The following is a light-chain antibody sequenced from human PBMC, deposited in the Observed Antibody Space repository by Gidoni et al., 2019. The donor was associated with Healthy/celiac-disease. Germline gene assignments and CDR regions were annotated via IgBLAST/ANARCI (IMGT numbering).Light chain of an antibody. CDR3: NSRDSSGNRRVV. Sequence: SSDLTQAPAVYVAFGQTVRITCQGDSLRSYYASWYQQKPGQAPVLVIYGKNNRPSGIPDRFSGSSSGNTASLTITGAQAEDEADYYCNSRDSSGNRRVVFGGGTKLTVL. CDR1: SLRSYY. V-gene: IGLV3-19*01. J-gene: IGLJ2*01. CDR2: GKN.